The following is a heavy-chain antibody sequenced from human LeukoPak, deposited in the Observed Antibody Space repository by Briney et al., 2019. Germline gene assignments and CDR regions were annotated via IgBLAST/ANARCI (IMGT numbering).Heavy chain of an antibody. CDR1: GFTFSSYE. V-gene: IGHV3-48*03. Sequence: GGSLRLSCAASGFTFSSYEMNWVRQAPGKGLEWGSYISSSGSTIYYADSVKGRFTISRDNAKNTLYLQMNSLRAEDTAVYYCATDCSGGSCYSGGFDPWGQGTLVTVSS. J-gene: IGHJ5*02. CDR2: ISSSGSTI. CDR3: ATDCSGGSCYSGGFDP. D-gene: IGHD2-15*01.